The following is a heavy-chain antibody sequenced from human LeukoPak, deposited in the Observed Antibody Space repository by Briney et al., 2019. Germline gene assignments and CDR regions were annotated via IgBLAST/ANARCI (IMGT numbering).Heavy chain of an antibody. Sequence: SETLSLTCTVSGGSISTYYWSWIRQPAGKGLEWIGRVHTSGSTNYNPSLKSRVTISVDNSKKQFSLKLSSATAADTAVYYCARGLVGTTGEQNWFDPWGQGTLVTVSS. CDR2: VHTSGST. J-gene: IGHJ5*02. CDR1: GGSISTYY. CDR3: ARGLVGTTGEQNWFDP. D-gene: IGHD1-26*01. V-gene: IGHV4-4*07.